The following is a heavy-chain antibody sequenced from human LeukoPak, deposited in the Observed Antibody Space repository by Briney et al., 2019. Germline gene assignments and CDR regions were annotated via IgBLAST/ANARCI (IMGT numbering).Heavy chain of an antibody. CDR1: GYTFTGYY. CDR2: INPNSGGT. D-gene: IGHD3-22*01. CDR3: ARVGYYDSSGANGDY. J-gene: IGHJ4*02. Sequence: GASVKVSCKASGYTFTGYYMHWVRQAPGQGLEWMGRINPNSGGTNYAQKFQGRVTMTRDTSISTAYMELSRLRSDDTAVYCCARVGYYDSSGANGDYWGQGTLVTVSS. V-gene: IGHV1-2*06.